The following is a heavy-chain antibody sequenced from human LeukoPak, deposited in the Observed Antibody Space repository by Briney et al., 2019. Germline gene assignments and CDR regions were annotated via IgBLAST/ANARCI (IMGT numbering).Heavy chain of an antibody. CDR1: GFTFSSYA. V-gene: IGHV3-30-3*01. CDR2: ISYDGSNK. J-gene: IGHJ4*02. D-gene: IGHD4-11*01. CDR3: TTDYSNYGDY. Sequence: GRSLRLSCAASGFTFSSYAMHWVRQAPGKGLEWVAVISYDGSNKYYADSVKSRFTISRDNSKNTLYLQMNSLKTEDTAVYYCTTDYSNYGDYWGQGTLVTVSS.